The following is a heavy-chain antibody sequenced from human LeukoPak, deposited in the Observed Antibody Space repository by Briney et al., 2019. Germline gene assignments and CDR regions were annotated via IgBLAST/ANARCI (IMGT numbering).Heavy chain of an antibody. V-gene: IGHV3-30*03. CDR1: GFTFSSYG. J-gene: IGHJ4*02. D-gene: IGHD6-13*01. CDR2: ISFDGGHR. CDR3: ARPRTIAAAGIFGAFDY. Sequence: GRSLRLSCAASGFTFSSYGMHWVRQAPGNGLEWVAVISFDGGHRYYADSVKGRFTISRDNSKNTLYLQTNSLRPEDTALYYCARPRTIAAAGIFGAFDYWGQGTLVTVSS.